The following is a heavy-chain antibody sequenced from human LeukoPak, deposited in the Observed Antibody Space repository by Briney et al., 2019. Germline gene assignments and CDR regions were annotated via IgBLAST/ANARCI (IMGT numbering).Heavy chain of an antibody. CDR2: ISGSGGST. CDR1: GFTFSSYA. V-gene: IGHV3-23*01. CDR3: AKDIGRTVVKSGFDY. Sequence: PGGSLRLSCAASGFTFSSYAMSWVRQAPGKGLEWVSAISGSGGSTYYADSVKGRFTISRDNSKNTLYLQMNSLRAEDTAVYYCAKDIGRTVVKSGFDYWGQGTLVTVFS. D-gene: IGHD4-23*01. J-gene: IGHJ4*02.